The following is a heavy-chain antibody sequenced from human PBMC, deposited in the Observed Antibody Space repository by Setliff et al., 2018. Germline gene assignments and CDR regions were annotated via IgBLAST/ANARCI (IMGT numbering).Heavy chain of an antibody. J-gene: IGHJ6*03. CDR3: ARDNRARHYMDV. CDR1: GYSISSGYY. CDR2: IYHGGST. Sequence: SETLSLTCAVSGYSISSGYYWGWIRQPPGKNLEWIANIYHGGSTYYRPSLESRVTISVDTSKNQFSLKLNSVTAADTAVYYCARDNRARHYMDVWGKGTTVTVSS. V-gene: IGHV4-38-2*02. D-gene: IGHD3-10*01.